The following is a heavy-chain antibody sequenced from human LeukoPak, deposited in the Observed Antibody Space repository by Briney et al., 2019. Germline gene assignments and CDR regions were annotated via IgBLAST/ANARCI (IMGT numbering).Heavy chain of an antibody. Sequence: PSETLSLTCTVYGGSFSGYYWSWIRQPPGKGLEWIGEINHSGSTNYNPSLKSRVTISVDTSKNQFPLKLSSVTAADTAVYYCARRNYYGSGRVSDYYYYGMDVWGKGTTVTVSS. CDR3: ARRNYYGSGRVSDYYYYGMDV. D-gene: IGHD3-10*01. CDR2: INHSGST. CDR1: GGSFSGYY. V-gene: IGHV4-34*01. J-gene: IGHJ6*04.